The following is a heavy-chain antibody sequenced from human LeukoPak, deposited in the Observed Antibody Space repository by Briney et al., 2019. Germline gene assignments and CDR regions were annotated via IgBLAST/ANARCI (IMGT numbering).Heavy chain of an antibody. J-gene: IGHJ4*02. CDR2: TYYMSKWIS. D-gene: IGHD3-16*01. CDR3: ARWGHAPHYFDS. V-gene: IGHV6-1*01. CDR1: GDSVSSNSAA. Sequence: SQTLSLTCAISGDSVSSNSAAWSWIRQSPSRGLEWLGRTYYMSKWISDYAVFVKSRITINPDTSKNQFSLQLNSVTPEDAAVYYCARWGHAPHYFDSWGQGTRATVSS.